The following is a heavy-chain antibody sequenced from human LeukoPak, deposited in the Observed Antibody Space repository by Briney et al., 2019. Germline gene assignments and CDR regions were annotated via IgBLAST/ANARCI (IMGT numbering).Heavy chain of an antibody. CDR3: AREEAGGYDSGYFDY. D-gene: IGHD5-12*01. CDR1: GGTFSSYA. CDR2: IIPIFGTA. Sequence: SVKVSCKASGGTFSSYAISWVRQAPGQGLEWMGRIIPIFGTANYAQKFQGRVTITTGESTSTAYMELSSLRSEDTAVYYCAREEAGGYDSGYFDYWGQGTLVTVSS. V-gene: IGHV1-69*05. J-gene: IGHJ4*02.